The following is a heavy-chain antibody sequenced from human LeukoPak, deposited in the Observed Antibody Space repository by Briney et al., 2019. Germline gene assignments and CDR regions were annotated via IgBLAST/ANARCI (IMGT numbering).Heavy chain of an antibody. V-gene: IGHV3-66*04. D-gene: IGHD2-2*01. CDR3: AKQVWHPYCSSTSCSAYYFDY. Sequence: PGGSLRLSCAASGFTVSSNYMSWVRQAPGKGLEWVSVIYSGGSTYYADFVKGRFTISRDNSKNTLYLQMNSLRAEDTAVYYCAKQVWHPYCSSTSCSAYYFDYWGQGTLVTVSS. CDR1: GFTVSSNY. J-gene: IGHJ4*02. CDR2: IYSGGST.